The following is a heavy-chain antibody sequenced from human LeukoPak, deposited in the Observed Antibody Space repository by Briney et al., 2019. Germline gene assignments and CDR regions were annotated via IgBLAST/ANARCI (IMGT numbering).Heavy chain of an antibody. D-gene: IGHD3-16*01. Sequence: SETLSLTCTVSGGSISSSGYYWGWLRQPPGKGLEWIGSIYYSGSTYYNPSLKSRVTISVDTSKNQFSLKLSSVTAADTAVYYCARQMITFGGVDYWGQGTLVTVSS. CDR3: ARQMITFGGVDY. CDR2: IYYSGST. CDR1: GGSISSSGYY. V-gene: IGHV4-39*01. J-gene: IGHJ4*02.